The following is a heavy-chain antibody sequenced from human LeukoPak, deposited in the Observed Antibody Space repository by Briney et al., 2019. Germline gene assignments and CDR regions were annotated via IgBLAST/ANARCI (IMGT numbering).Heavy chain of an antibody. CDR3: ARACGGDCYLSDF. J-gene: IGHJ4*02. D-gene: IGHD2-21*02. CDR2: ISTTGTFT. Sequence: KTGGSLRLSCAASGFTFSTYSMIWVRLAPGKGLEWVSSISTTGTFTYYADSVRGRFTISRDSAKNSLYLQMNSLRAEDTAIYYCARACGGDCYLSDFWGQGTLVTVSS. V-gene: IGHV3-21*01. CDR1: GFTFSTYS.